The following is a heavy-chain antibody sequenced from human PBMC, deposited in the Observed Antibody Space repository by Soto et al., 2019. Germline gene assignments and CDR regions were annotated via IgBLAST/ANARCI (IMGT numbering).Heavy chain of an antibody. J-gene: IGHJ3*02. CDR3: ARVRKYDFWSGYYFNAFDI. CDR1: GYTFTSYD. V-gene: IGHV1-8*01. D-gene: IGHD3-3*01. Sequence: ASVKVSCKASGYTFTSYDINWGRQATGQGLEWMGWMNPNSGNTGYAQKFQGRATMTRNTSISTAYMELSSLRSEYTAVYYCARVRKYDFWSGYYFNAFDIWG. CDR2: MNPNSGNT.